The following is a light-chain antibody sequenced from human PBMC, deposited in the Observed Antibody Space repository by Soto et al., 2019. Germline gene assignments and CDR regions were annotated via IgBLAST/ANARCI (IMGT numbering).Light chain of an antibody. CDR2: EVS. CDR3: NSYTSSSTNVV. V-gene: IGLV2-14*01. J-gene: IGLJ2*01. CDR1: SSDVGGYNY. Sequence: QSALTQPASVSGSPGQSITISCTGTSSDVGGYNYVSWYQQHPGKAPKLMIYEVSNRPSGVSNRFSRSKSGNTASLTISGLQAEDEADYYCNSYTSSSTNVVFGGGTKLTVL.